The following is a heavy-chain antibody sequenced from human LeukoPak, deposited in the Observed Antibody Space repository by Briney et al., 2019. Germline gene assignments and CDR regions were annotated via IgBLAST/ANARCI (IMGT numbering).Heavy chain of an antibody. D-gene: IGHD2/OR15-2a*01. J-gene: IGHJ4*02. Sequence: TGGSLRLSCAASGFTFSSYDMHWVRQAPGKGLEWVAVMWSDGSNKYHADSMKGRFTISRDNSKNTLYLQMNSLRAEDTAVYYCARNSALDYWGQGTLVTASS. CDR3: ARNSALDY. V-gene: IGHV3-33*01. CDR2: MWSDGSNK. CDR1: GFTFSSYD.